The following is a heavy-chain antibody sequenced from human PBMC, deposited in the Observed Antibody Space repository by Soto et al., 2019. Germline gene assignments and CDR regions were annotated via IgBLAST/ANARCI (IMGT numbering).Heavy chain of an antibody. D-gene: IGHD3-16*01. CDR2: INHSGST. Sequence: SETLSLTCAVYGGSFSVYYWSWIRQPPGKGLEWIGEINHSGSTNYNPSLKSRVTISVDKSKNQFSLKLSSVTAADMAVYYCARAVAPYLGTWFDPWGQGTLVTVSS. CDR1: GGSFSVYY. CDR3: ARAVAPYLGTWFDP. V-gene: IGHV4-34*01. J-gene: IGHJ5*02.